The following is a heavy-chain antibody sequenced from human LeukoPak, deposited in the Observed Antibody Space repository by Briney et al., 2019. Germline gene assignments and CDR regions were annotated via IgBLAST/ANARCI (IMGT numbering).Heavy chain of an antibody. CDR3: ARVGDIVVVPAADTYYYYGVDV. Sequence: GESLKISCKGSGYSFTTYWIAWVRQMPGKGLEWMGRIDPSDSYTNYSPSFQGHVTISADKSISTAYLQWSSLKVSDTAMYYCARVGDIVVVPAADTYYYYGVDVWGQGTTVTVSS. CDR2: IDPSDSYT. CDR1: GYSFTTYW. D-gene: IGHD2-2*01. J-gene: IGHJ6*02. V-gene: IGHV5-10-1*01.